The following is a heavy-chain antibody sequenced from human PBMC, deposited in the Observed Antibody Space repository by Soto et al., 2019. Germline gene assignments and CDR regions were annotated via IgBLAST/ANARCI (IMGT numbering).Heavy chain of an antibody. CDR2: IYYSGST. J-gene: IGHJ6*02. Sequence: PSETLSLTCTVSGGSVSSGSYYWSWIRQPPGKGLEWIGYIYYSGSTNYNPSLKSRVTISVDTSKNQFSLKLSSVTAADTAVYYCARLYSGYDADYYYGMDVWCQGPTGT. CDR3: ARLYSGYDADYYYGMDV. D-gene: IGHD5-12*01. CDR1: GGSVSSGSYY. V-gene: IGHV4-61*01.